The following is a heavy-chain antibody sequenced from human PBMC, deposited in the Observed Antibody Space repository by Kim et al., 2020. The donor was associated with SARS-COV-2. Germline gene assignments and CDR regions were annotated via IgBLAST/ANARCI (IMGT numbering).Heavy chain of an antibody. V-gene: IGHV3-23*01. CDR3: ARAPRVVTHYFNY. CDR2: ISGSGDDT. J-gene: IGHJ4*02. Sequence: GGSLRLSCEVSGFIFSNYAMSWVRQAPGKGLEWVSIISGSGDDTHYADSVKGRFTVSRDNSKNTLHLQMNSLRADDTAVYYCARAPRVVTHYFNYWGQGTLVTVS. D-gene: IGHD3-3*01. CDR1: GFIFSNYA.